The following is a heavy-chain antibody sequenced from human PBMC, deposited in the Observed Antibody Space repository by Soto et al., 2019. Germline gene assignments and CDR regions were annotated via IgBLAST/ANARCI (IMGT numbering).Heavy chain of an antibody. CDR2: ISYDGSNK. CDR3: AKGHYDFWGHAWNYYYGMDV. J-gene: IGHJ6*02. V-gene: IGHV3-30*18. D-gene: IGHD3-3*01. Sequence: GGSLRLSCAASGFTFSSYGMHWVRQAPGKGLEWVAVISYDGSNKYYADSVKGRFTISRDNSKNTLYLQMNSLRAEDTAVYYCAKGHYDFWGHAWNYYYGMDVWGQGTTVTVSS. CDR1: GFTFSSYG.